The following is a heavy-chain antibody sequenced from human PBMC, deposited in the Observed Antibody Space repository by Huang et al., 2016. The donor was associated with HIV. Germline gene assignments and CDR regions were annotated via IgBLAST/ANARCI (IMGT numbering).Heavy chain of an antibody. D-gene: IGHD3-22*01. J-gene: IGHJ4*02. V-gene: IGHV3-30-3*01. CDR1: GFTFSKYA. CDR3: ARGRDGRSGFYFGDFDY. Sequence: QVQLVESGGGVVQPGRSLRLSCTASGFTFSKYAMHWLRQAPGKGLEWVTLVSYTASNKYYAESVKGRFSISRDNSKNTMYLHMNSLRPEDTAVYYCARGRDGRSGFYFGDFDYWGQGTLVTVSS. CDR2: VSYTASNK.